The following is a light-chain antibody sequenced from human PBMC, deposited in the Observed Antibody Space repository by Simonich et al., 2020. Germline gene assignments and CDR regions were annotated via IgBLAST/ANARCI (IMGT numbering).Light chain of an antibody. Sequence: SYELTQPPSVSVSPGQMARITCSGEALPKKYAYWYQQKPGQFPVLVIYKDSERPSGIPERFSGSSSGTIVTLTISGVQAEDEADYYCLSADSSGTYLYVFGTGTKVTVL. CDR2: KDS. CDR3: LSADSSGTYLYV. CDR1: ALPKKY. V-gene: IGLV3-16*01. J-gene: IGLJ1*01.